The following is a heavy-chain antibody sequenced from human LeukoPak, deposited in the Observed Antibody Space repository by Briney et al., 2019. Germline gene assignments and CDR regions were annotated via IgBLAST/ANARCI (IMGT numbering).Heavy chain of an antibody. J-gene: IGHJ5*02. CDR1: GGSISSYY. V-gene: IGHV4-4*07. Sequence: SETLSLTCTVSGGSISSYYWSWIRQPAGKGLEWIGRIYTSGSTNYNPSLKSRVTMSVDTSKNQFSLKLSSVTAADTAVYYCARDGGITMVRGVISWFDPWGQGTLVTVS. CDR3: ARDGGITMVRGVISWFDP. D-gene: IGHD3-10*01. CDR2: IYTSGST.